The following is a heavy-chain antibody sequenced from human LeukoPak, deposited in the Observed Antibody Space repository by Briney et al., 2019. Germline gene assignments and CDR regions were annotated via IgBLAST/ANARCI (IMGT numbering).Heavy chain of an antibody. CDR2: INHSGST. CDR3: ARSLKLGQWLVQRAPFDY. V-gene: IGHV4-34*01. CDR1: GGSFSGYY. J-gene: IGHJ4*02. Sequence: PSETLSLTCAVYGGSFSGYYWSWIRQPPGKGLEWIGEINHSGSTNYNPSLKSRVTISVDTSKNQFSLKLSSVTAADTAVYYCARSLKLGQWLVQRAPFDYWGQGTLVTVSS. D-gene: IGHD6-19*01.